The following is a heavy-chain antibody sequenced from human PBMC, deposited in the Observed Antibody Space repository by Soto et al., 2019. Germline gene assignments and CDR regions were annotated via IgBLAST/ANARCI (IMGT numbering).Heavy chain of an antibody. CDR1: GYTFTSYA. CDR2: INAGNGNT. Sequence: QVQLVQSGAEVKKPGASVKVSCKASGYTFTSYAMHWVRQAPGQRLEWMGWINAGNGNTKYSQKFQGRVTITRDTSASTAYMELSSLRSEDTAVYYCARVMHSYYDFWSGGGGSFDIWGQGTMVTVSS. D-gene: IGHD3-3*01. CDR3: ARVMHSYYDFWSGGGGSFDI. J-gene: IGHJ3*02. V-gene: IGHV1-3*01.